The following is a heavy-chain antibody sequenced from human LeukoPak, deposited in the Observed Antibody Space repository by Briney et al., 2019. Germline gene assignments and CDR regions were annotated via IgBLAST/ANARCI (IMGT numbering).Heavy chain of an antibody. Sequence: GGSLRLSCSASGFTFSDYAMHWVRQAPGKGLEYVSEISSNGGSTYYADSVKSRFTISRDNSKNTLYLQMSSLRAEDTAVYYCVKDSEMATINAFDIWGQGTMVTVSS. D-gene: IGHD5-24*01. CDR3: VKDSEMATINAFDI. J-gene: IGHJ3*02. CDR2: ISSNGGST. CDR1: GFTFSDYA. V-gene: IGHV3-64D*06.